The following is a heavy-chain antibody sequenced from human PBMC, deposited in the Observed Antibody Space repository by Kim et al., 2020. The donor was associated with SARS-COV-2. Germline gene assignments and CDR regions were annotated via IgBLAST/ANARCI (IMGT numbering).Heavy chain of an antibody. J-gene: IGHJ4*02. CDR2: IYSGGST. V-gene: IGHV3-53*01. CDR3: ARERGYSYGSTFDY. D-gene: IGHD5-18*01. Sequence: GGSLRLSCAASGFTVSSNYMSWVRQAPGKGLEWVSVIYSGGSTYYADSVKGRFTISRDNSKNTLYLQMNSLRAEDTAVYYCARERGYSYGSTFDYWGQGTLVTVSS. CDR1: GFTVSSNY.